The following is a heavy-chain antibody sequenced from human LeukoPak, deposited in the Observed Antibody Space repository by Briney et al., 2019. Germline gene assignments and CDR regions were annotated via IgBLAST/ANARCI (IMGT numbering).Heavy chain of an antibody. CDR1: GGSFSGYY. Sequence: KPSETLSLTCAVYGGSFSGYYWSWIRQPPGKGLEWIGEINHSGSTNYNPSLKSRVTISVDTSKNQFSLKLSSVTAADTAVYYCARGSRDEYYFDYWGQGTLVTVSS. D-gene: IGHD3-10*01. CDR2: INHSGST. CDR3: ARGSRDEYYFDY. J-gene: IGHJ4*02. V-gene: IGHV4-34*01.